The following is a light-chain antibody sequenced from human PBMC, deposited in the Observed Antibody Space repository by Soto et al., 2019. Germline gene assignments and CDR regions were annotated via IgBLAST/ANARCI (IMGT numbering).Light chain of an antibody. CDR1: QSVSSSY. J-gene: IGKJ1*01. CDR2: GAS. V-gene: IGKV3-20*01. CDR3: QQCGNSPPWT. Sequence: EIVLTQSPATLSLSPGERATLSCRASQSVSSSYLAWYQQKPGQAPRLLIYGASSRATGIPDRFSGSGSETDFTLTISRLEPEDFAVYYCQQCGNSPPWTFGQGTKVDI.